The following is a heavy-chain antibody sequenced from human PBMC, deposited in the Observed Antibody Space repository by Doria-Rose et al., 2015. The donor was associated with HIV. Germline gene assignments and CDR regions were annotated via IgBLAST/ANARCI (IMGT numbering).Heavy chain of an antibody. J-gene: IGHJ4*02. CDR3: ARIKSSRWYHKYYFDF. D-gene: IGHD6-13*01. V-gene: IGHV2-26*01. Sequence: QITLKESGPVLVKPTETLTLTCTVSGVSLSSPGMGVSWIRQPPGTALEWLANIFSDDERSYNTSLKSRLAISRGTSKSQVVLTMTDMYPVDTATYYCARIKSSRWYHKYYFDFWGREPWSSSPQ. CDR2: IFSDDER. CDR1: GVSLSSPGMG.